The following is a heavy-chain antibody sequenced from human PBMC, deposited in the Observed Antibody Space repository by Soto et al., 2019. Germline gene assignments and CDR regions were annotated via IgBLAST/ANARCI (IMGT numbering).Heavy chain of an antibody. D-gene: IGHD2-15*01. CDR2: IIPIFGTA. J-gene: IGHJ5*02. Sequence: QVQLVQSGAEVKKPGSSVKVSCKASGGTFSSYAISWVRQAPGQGLEWMGGIIPIFGTANYAQKFQGRVTMTADESTSTGYMELSSLRSQDAAVYYCAREISTVVTGWFDPWGQGTLVTVSS. CDR3: AREISTVVTGWFDP. V-gene: IGHV1-69*12. CDR1: GGTFSSYA.